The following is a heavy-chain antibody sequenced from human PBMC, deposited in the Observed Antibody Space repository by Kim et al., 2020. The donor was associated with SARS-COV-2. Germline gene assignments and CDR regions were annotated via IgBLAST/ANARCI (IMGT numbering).Heavy chain of an antibody. CDR3: ARRAYSSGWWYFDY. D-gene: IGHD6-19*01. V-gene: IGHV3-74*01. Sequence: ADAVKGRFTISRDNAKNTLYLQMNSLRAEDTAVYYCARRAYSSGWWYFDYWGQGTLVTVSS. J-gene: IGHJ4*02.